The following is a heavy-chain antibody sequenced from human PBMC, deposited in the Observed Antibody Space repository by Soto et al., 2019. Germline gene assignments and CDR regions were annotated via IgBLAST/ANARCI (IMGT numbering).Heavy chain of an antibody. V-gene: IGHV4-31*03. D-gene: IGHD3-9*01. Sequence: PSETLSLTCTVSGGSISSGGYYWSWIRQHPGKGLEWIGYIYYSGSTYYNPSLKSRVTISVDTSKNQFSLKLSSVTAADTAVYYCARDCRYFDWLLYENPNWFDPWGQGTLVTVSS. CDR3: ARDCRYFDWLLYENPNWFDP. J-gene: IGHJ5*02. CDR2: IYYSGST. CDR1: GGSISSGGYY.